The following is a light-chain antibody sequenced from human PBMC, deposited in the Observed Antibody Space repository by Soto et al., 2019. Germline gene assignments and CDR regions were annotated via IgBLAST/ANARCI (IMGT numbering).Light chain of an antibody. V-gene: IGLV2-23*01. CDR2: EGS. J-gene: IGLJ2*01. CDR3: CSYAGSVV. Sequence: QSVLTQPASVSGSPGQSITISCTGISSDVGTYNVVSWYQQHPGKAPKLIVYEGSKRPSGVSNRFSGSKSGNTASLTISGLQAEDEADYYCCSYAGSVVFGGGTKLTVL. CDR1: SSDVGTYNV.